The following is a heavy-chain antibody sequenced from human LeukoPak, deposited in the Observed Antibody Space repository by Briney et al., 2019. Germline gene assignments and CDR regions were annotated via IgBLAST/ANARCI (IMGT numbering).Heavy chain of an antibody. CDR3: ARGPITTRSHFDY. CDR1: GGTFISYA. J-gene: IGHJ4*02. Sequence: SVKVSCKASGGTFISYAISWVRQAPGQGLEWMGGIIPIFATASYAQKFQGRVTITADESTSTAYMELSSLRSEDTAVYYCARGPITTRSHFDYWGQGTLVTVSS. CDR2: IIPIFATA. V-gene: IGHV1-69*13. D-gene: IGHD3-22*01.